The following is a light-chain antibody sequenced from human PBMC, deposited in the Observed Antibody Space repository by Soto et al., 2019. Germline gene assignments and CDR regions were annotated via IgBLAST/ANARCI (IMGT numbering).Light chain of an antibody. J-gene: IGKJ5*01. CDR3: QQYNNWPLT. Sequence: EIVMTQSPATLSVSPGGRATLSSRASQSISDTLAWYQQKPGQAPRLLIHGASTRATGFPGRFSGSGSGTDFTLTITSLQSEDFAVYCCQQYNNWPLTFGPGTRLEI. V-gene: IGKV3-15*01. CDR1: QSISDT. CDR2: GAS.